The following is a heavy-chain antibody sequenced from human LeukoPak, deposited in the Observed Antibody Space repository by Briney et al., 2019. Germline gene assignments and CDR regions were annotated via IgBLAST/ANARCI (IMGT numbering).Heavy chain of an antibody. Sequence: GGSLRLSCAASGFTFSSYAMHWVRQAPGKGLEWVAVISYDGSSKYYADSVKGRFTISRDNSKNTLYLQMNSLRAEDTAVYYCARDRFKYHPMTVVVHHDYWGQGTLVTVSS. J-gene: IGHJ4*02. CDR3: ARDRFKYHPMTVVVHHDY. V-gene: IGHV3-30-3*01. CDR1: GFTFSSYA. CDR2: ISYDGSSK. D-gene: IGHD3-22*01.